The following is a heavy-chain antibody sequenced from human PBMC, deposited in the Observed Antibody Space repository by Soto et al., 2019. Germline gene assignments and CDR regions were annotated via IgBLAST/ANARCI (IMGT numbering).Heavy chain of an antibody. Sequence: PSETLSLTCTVSGGSISSRSYYWGWIRQPPGKGLEWIGSIYYSGSTYYNPSLKSRVTISVDTSKNQFSLKLSSVTAADTAVYYCARQGVVVVAATRDLGFDYWGQGTLVTGSS. D-gene: IGHD2-15*01. CDR3: ARQGVVVVAATRDLGFDY. V-gene: IGHV4-39*01. CDR1: GGSISSRSYY. J-gene: IGHJ4*02. CDR2: IYYSGST.